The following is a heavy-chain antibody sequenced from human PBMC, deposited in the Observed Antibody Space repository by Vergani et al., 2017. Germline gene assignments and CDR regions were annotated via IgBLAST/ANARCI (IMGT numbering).Heavy chain of an antibody. CDR1: GFTFSSYA. V-gene: IGHV3-30*01. CDR2: ISYDGSNK. J-gene: IGHJ4*02. CDR3: ARDKGVKGFDY. Sequence: VQLVESGGGLVKPGGSLRLSCAASGFTFSSYAMHWVRQAPGKGLEWVAVISYDGSNKYYADSVKGRFTISRDNSKNTLYLQMNSLRAEDTAVYYCARDKGVKGFDYWGQGTLVTVSS.